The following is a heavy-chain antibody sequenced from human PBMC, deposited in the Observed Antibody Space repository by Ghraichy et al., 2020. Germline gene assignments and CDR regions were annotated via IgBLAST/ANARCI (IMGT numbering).Heavy chain of an antibody. CDR2: IYYSGST. CDR3: AREGLDEGSSGYSEMS. V-gene: IGHV4-31*03. D-gene: IGHD3-22*01. CDR1: GGSISSGGYY. J-gene: IGHJ5*02. Sequence: SETLSLTCTVSGGSISSGGYYWSWIRQHPGKGLEWIGYIYYSGSTYYNPSLKSRVTISVDTSKNQFSLKLSSVTAADTAVYYCAREGLDEGSSGYSEMSWGQGTLVTVSS.